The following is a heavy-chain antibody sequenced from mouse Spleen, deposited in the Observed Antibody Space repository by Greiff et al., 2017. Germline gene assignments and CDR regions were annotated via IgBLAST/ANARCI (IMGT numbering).Heavy chain of an antibody. V-gene: IGHV1-55*01. J-gene: IGHJ4*01. CDR2: IYPGSGST. CDR3: ARLEYGNYEDYAMDY. D-gene: IGHD2-10*02. Sequence: QVQLQQPGAELVKPGASVKMSCKASGYTFTSYWITWVKQRPGQGLEWIGDIYPGSGSTNYNEKFKSKATLTVDTSSSTAYMQLSSLTSEDSAVYYCARLEYGNYEDYAMDYWGQGTSVTVSS. CDR1: GYTFTSYW.